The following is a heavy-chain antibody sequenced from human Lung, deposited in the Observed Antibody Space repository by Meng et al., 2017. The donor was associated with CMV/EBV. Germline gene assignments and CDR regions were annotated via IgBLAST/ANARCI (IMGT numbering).Heavy chain of an antibody. D-gene: IGHD2-2*01. CDR3: ARTPVRFCNTHMCYAFDY. V-gene: IGHV4-4*07. J-gene: IGHJ4*02. Sequence: QEQLQGAGPRLAKPSETLSVTCIVSSASITNYFGSWVRQPAGKGLEWIGRLYPDGSTDYNPSLSSRLTLSLDTSKIRFSLKLRSVTAADTAIYYCARTPVRFCNTHMCYAFDYWGQGALVTVSS. CDR2: LYPDGST. CDR1: SASITNYF.